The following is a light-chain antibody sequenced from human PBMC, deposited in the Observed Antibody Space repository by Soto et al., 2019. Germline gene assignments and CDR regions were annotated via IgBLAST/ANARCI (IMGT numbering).Light chain of an antibody. V-gene: IGKV1-39*01. CDR2: VAS. J-gene: IGKJ1*01. CDR3: QQYNTCTWT. Sequence: DIQITQSPASLSASVGDRVTITCRASQNMHNYLSWYQQTPGKAPKFLIYVASSLQSGVRSRFSGSGDGTDFTRTIGSLHPEDVATSYCQQYNTCTWTFGQGTKVDIK. CDR1: QNMHNY.